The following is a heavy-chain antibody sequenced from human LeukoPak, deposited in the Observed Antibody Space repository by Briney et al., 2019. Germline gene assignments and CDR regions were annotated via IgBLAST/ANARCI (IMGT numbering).Heavy chain of an antibody. CDR1: GGSISSYD. D-gene: IGHD1-1*01. CDR2: IYYSGST. V-gene: IGHV4-59*01. CDR3: ARETRNDAYDY. Sequence: PSETLSLTCTVSGGSISSYDWSWLRQPPGKGLEGIGYIYYSGSTNYNPSLKRRVTISVDTSKNQFSLKLSSVTAADTAVYYCARETRNDAYDYWGQGTLVTVSS. J-gene: IGHJ4*02.